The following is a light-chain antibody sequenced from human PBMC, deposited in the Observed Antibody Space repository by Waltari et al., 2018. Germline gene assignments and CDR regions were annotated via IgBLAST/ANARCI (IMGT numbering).Light chain of an antibody. CDR3: QQCGSSHPYT. V-gene: IGKV3-20*01. CDR1: PTVSSSY. Sequence: DIVLMQSPGTLSLSPGDRATLSCRPSPTVSSSYLAWYQQTPDPAARPLMYGTSNRVTGVPDRFSGGGAGTDFTLTISRLEPEDFAVYFCQQCGSSHPYTFGQGTKVEIK. J-gene: IGKJ2*01. CDR2: GTS.